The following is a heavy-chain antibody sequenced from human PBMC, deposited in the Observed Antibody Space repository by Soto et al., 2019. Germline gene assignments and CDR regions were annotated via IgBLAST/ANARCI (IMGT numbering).Heavy chain of an antibody. CDR2: IFYSGAT. D-gene: IGHD3-10*01. V-gene: IGHV4-39*01. CDR1: GGSISSSTYY. CDR3: ASYGSGSYKYYFDS. J-gene: IGHJ4*02. Sequence: SETLSLTCTVSGGSISSSTYYWGWIRQPPGKGLEWIGNIFYSGATYYNPSLKSRVTVSVDTSKNQFSLKLSSVTAADTAVYYCASYGSGSYKYYFDSWGQGALVTSPQ.